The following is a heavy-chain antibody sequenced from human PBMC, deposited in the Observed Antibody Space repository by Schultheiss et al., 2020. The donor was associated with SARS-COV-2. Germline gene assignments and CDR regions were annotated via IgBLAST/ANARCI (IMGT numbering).Heavy chain of an antibody. V-gene: IGHV1-3*01. CDR1: GYTFTSYA. Sequence: ASVKVSCKASGYTFTSYAMHWVRQAPGQRLEWMGWINAGNGNTKYSQKFQGRVTITRGTSASTAYMELSSLRSEDTAVYYCARGAVLRYFAPVDFWGQGTLVTVSS. D-gene: IGHD3-9*01. CDR3: ARGAVLRYFAPVDF. CDR2: INAGNGNT. J-gene: IGHJ4*02.